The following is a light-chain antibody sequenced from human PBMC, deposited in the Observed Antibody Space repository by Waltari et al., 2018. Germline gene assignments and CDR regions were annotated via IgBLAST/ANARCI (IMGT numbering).Light chain of an antibody. V-gene: IGKV1-33*01. CDR2: DSS. J-gene: IGKJ4*01. Sequence: DIQMTQSPSSLSASVGDRVNITCQASQDIRNYLNWYQQKSGKAPKLLIYDSSNLETGVPSRFSGSGSGTDFSFTISSLQPEDIATYYCLQSDNLPLTFGGGTKVEIK. CDR1: QDIRNY. CDR3: LQSDNLPLT.